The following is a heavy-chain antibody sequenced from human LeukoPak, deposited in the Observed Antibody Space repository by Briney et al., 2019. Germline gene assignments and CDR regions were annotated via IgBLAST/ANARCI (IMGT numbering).Heavy chain of an antibody. D-gene: IGHD5-12*01. J-gene: IGHJ4*02. CDR2: ISGSGGRT. CDR1: GFTFSSYA. Sequence: PGGSLRLSCVASGFTFSSYAMSWVRQAPGKGLEWVSGISGSGGRTYSADSVQGRFTISRDNSKNTLDLQMNSLSAEDTAVYYCAKVDSGYNDYWGQGTLVTVSS. CDR3: AKVDSGYNDY. V-gene: IGHV3-23*01.